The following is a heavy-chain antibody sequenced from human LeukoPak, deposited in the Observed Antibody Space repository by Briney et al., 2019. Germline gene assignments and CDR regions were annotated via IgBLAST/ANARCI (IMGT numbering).Heavy chain of an antibody. D-gene: IGHD4-17*01. CDR2: IYYSGST. CDR3: ARTGSTVAMLYPFDH. Sequence: SETLSLTCTVSGGSIRSYYWSWIRQPPGKGLEWIGYIYYSGSTNYNPSLKSRVSISVDTSKNQFSLKLSSVTAADTAAYYCARTGSTVAMLYPFDHWGQGTLVTVSS. V-gene: IGHV4-59*01. J-gene: IGHJ4*02. CDR1: GGSIRSYY.